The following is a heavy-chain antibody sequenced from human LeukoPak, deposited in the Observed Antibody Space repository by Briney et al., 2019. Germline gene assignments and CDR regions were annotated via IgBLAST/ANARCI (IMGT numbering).Heavy chain of an antibody. CDR2: IYYSGST. Sequence: PSETLSLTCTVSRGSISSYYWSWIRQPPGKGLEWIGYIYYSGSTNYNPSLKSRVTISVDTSKNQFSLKLGSVTAADTAVYYCARVGYCSSTSCYVRASWFDPWGQGTLVTVSS. J-gene: IGHJ5*02. V-gene: IGHV4-59*08. D-gene: IGHD2-2*01. CDR1: RGSISSYY. CDR3: ARVGYCSSTSCYVRASWFDP.